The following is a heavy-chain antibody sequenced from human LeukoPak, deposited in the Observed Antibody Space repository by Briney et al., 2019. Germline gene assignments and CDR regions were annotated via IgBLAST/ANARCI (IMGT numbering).Heavy chain of an antibody. CDR3: ARVKYYDSSGYVYYYYMDV. CDR2: IYHSDYT. CDR1: GASFNTYY. J-gene: IGHJ6*03. Sequence: PSETLSLTCAVYGASFNTYYWSWIRQPPGKGLEWIGEIYHSDYTNYNPSLKSRVNISVDKSKNQFSLKLSSVTAADTAVYYCARVKYYDSSGYVYYYYMDVWGKGTTVTVSS. V-gene: IGHV4-34*01. D-gene: IGHD3-22*01.